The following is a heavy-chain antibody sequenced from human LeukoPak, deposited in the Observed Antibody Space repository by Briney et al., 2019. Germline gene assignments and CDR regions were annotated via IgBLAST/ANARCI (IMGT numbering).Heavy chain of an antibody. Sequence: GGTLRLSCAASGFTFSGYDMNWDRQAPGKGLEWVAYISSRGSSTYYADSVKGRFTISRDNAKNSLFLQMNSLRAEDTAVYYCARDGSGWYDHWGHGSLVAVSS. CDR3: ARDGSGWYDH. CDR2: ISSRGSST. D-gene: IGHD1-1*01. V-gene: IGHV3-48*03. CDR1: GFTFSGYD. J-gene: IGHJ5*02.